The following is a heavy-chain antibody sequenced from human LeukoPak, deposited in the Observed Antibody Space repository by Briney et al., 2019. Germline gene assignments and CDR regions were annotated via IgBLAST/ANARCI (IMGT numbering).Heavy chain of an antibody. CDR3: ARDGYSFGHDFDY. Sequence: GGSLRLSCAASGFTFSSYSMNWVRQAPGKGLEWISYISRSTTTMYYADSVKGRFTISRDNAKNTLYLQMNSLRAEDTAVYYCARDGYSFGHDFDYWGQGTLVTVSS. CDR2: ISRSTTTM. J-gene: IGHJ4*02. D-gene: IGHD5-18*01. V-gene: IGHV3-48*04. CDR1: GFTFSSYS.